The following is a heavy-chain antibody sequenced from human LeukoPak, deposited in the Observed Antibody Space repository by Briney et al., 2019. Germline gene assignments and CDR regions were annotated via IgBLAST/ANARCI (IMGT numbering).Heavy chain of an antibody. CDR3: ARDSSGWCDY. CDR2: IYYSGST. J-gene: IGHJ4*02. CDR1: GVSISSGDYY. Sequence: SETLSLTCTVSGVSISSGDYYWSWIRQPPGKGLEWIGYIYYSGSTYYNPSLKSRVTISVDTSKNQFSLKLSSVTAADTAVYYCARDSSGWCDYWGQGTLVTDSS. D-gene: IGHD6-19*01. V-gene: IGHV4-30-4*01.